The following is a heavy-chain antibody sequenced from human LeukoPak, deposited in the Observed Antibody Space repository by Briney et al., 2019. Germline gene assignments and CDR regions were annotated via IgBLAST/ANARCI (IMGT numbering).Heavy chain of an antibody. CDR3: ARAADELLWFGETLGY. CDR1: GYTFTGYY. V-gene: IGHV1-2*06. D-gene: IGHD3-10*01. CDR2: INPNSGGT. Sequence: GASVKVSCKASGYTFTGYYMHWVRQAPGQGLEWMGRINPNSGGTNYAQKFQGRVTMTRGTSISTAYMELSRLRSDDTAVYYCARAADELLWFGETLGYWRRGTLVTVSS. J-gene: IGHJ4*02.